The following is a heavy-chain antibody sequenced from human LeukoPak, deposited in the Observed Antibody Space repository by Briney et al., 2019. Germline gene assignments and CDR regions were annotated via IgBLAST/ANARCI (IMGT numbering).Heavy chain of an antibody. D-gene: IGHD3-10*01. CDR2: IYPGDSDT. CDR1: RYSFTSYW. V-gene: IGHV5-51*01. Sequence: GESLKISCEGSRYSFTSYWIGWARQILGKRLESKGDIYPGDSDTRYSPSFQGQVTISADKSISTAYLQWSSLKASDTAMYYCARHHSSYYGSGSYSNGFDPWGQGTLVTVS. CDR3: ARHHSSYYGSGSYSNGFDP. J-gene: IGHJ5*02.